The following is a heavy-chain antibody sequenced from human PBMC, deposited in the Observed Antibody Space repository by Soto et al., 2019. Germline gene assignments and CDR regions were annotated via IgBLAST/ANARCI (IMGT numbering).Heavy chain of an antibody. CDR1: GGSISCYY. CDR3: VRIYYGSGSRYGMDV. Sequence: SETLSLTCTVSGGSISCYYWSWIRQPAGKGLEWIARIYTSGSTNYNPSLKCRVTRSGATSKIQFSLKLSSVADADTDVYYRVRIYYGSGSRYGMDVWGQGTTVTVSS. V-gene: IGHV4-4*07. CDR2: IYTSGST. J-gene: IGHJ6*02. D-gene: IGHD3-10*01.